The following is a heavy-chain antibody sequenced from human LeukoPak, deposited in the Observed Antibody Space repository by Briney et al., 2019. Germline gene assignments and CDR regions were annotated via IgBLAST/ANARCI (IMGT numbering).Heavy chain of an antibody. V-gene: IGHV3-30-3*01. D-gene: IGHD6-19*01. CDR3: AKKYGVTVYGSGLNYFDY. Sequence: GGSLRLSCAASGFTFSSYAMHWVRQAPGKGLEWVAVISYDGSNKYYADSVKGRFTISRDNSKNTLYLQMNSLRAEDTAIYYCAKKYGVTVYGSGLNYFDYWGQGTLVTVSS. CDR1: GFTFSSYA. J-gene: IGHJ4*02. CDR2: ISYDGSNK.